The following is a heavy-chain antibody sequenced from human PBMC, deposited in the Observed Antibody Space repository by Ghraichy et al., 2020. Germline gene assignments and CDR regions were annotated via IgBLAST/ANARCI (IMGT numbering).Heavy chain of an antibody. J-gene: IGHJ4*02. Sequence: SQTLSLTCAISGDSVSSNSASWNWIRQSPSRGLEWLGRTYYRSKWYNDYAVSVKSRITINPDTSKNQFSLQLNSVTPEDTAVYYCARDQGYYYDSSGYHFDYWGQGTLVTVSS. CDR1: GDSVSSNSAS. CDR2: TYYRSKWYN. D-gene: IGHD3-22*01. CDR3: ARDQGYYYDSSGYHFDY. V-gene: IGHV6-1*01.